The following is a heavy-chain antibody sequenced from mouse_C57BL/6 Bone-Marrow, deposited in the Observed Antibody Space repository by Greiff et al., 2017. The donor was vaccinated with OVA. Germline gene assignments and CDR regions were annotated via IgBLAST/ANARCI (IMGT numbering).Heavy chain of an antibody. V-gene: IGHV1-59*01. CDR2: IAPSDSNF. CDR1: GYTFTNYW. D-gene: IGHD1-1*01. CDR3: AHYGSRLYLHY. Sequence: QVQLQQPGAELVRPGTSVKLSCKASGYTFTNYWMHWVNQRPGQGLEWIGVIAPSDSNFNYNQMFKGRATLTVDTSSSTAYMHLSSLASEDSAVYYCAHYGSRLYLHYWGPGTSLTVSS. J-gene: IGHJ2*02.